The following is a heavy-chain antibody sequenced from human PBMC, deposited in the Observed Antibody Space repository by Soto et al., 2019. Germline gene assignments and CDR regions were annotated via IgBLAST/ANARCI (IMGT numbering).Heavy chain of an antibody. CDR1: GFTFSSYG. J-gene: IGHJ4*02. V-gene: IGHV3-30*03. CDR2: ISYDGSNK. D-gene: IGHD2-15*01. Sequence: GGSLRLSCAASGFTFSSYGMHWVRQAPGKGLEWVAVISYDGSNKYYADSVKGRFTISRDNSKNTLYLQMNSLRAEDTAVYYCARDFYGGFSYGPGDSWGQGTLVTVSS. CDR3: ARDFYGGFSYGPGDS.